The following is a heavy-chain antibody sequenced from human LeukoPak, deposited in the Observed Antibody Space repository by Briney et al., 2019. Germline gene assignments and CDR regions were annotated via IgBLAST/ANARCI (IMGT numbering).Heavy chain of an antibody. CDR1: GFTFRNYW. J-gene: IGHJ4*02. CDR2: LNQYGDHK. D-gene: IGHD3/OR15-3a*01. V-gene: IGHV3-7*01. CDR3: SRDLGTGRPHDF. Sequence: PGGSLRLSCAASGFTFRNYWMTWVRQAPGKGLEWVANLNQYGDHKYYDDSVKGRFTISRDNARDSLYLEMNSLTVEDTAAYFCSRDLGTGRPHDFWGQGTLVTVSS.